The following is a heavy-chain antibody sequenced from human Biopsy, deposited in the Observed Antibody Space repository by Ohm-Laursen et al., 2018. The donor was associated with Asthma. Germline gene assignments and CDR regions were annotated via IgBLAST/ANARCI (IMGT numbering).Heavy chain of an antibody. V-gene: IGHV3-7*01. Sequence: SLRLSCAAFGFTFGDSWMSWVRQVPGKGLEWVANIKHDGSEKNHVDSLKGRFTISRDNAKNSLYLQMNSLRAEDTAVYYCARTFHFWSPYHAEHYQLWGQGTLVTVSS. CDR2: IKHDGSEK. D-gene: IGHD3-3*02. J-gene: IGHJ1*01. CDR1: GFTFGDSW. CDR3: ARTFHFWSPYHAEHYQL.